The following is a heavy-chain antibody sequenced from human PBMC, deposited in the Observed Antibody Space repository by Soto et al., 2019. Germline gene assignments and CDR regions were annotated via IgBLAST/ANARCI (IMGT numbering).Heavy chain of an antibody. Sequence: ASVKVSCTASGYIFTSYYIHWVRQAPGEGLEWMGMINVYNGNTNYAQKLQGRVTMTTDTSTSTAYMELRSLRSDDTAVYYCARDVPLRFGELSLYSNPNYYYYGMDVWGQGTTVTVSS. CDR3: ARDVPLRFGELSLYSNPNYYYYGMDV. CDR1: GYIFTSYY. J-gene: IGHJ6*02. V-gene: IGHV1-18*04. D-gene: IGHD3-16*02. CDR2: INVYNGNT.